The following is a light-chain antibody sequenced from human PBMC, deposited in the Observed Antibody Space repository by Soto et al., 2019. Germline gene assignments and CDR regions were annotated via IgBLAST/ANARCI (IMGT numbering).Light chain of an antibody. CDR2: EVS. Sequence: QSALTEPASVSGSPGQSITISCTGTSSDVGGYNYVSWFQQHPGKAPKLKIYEVSNRPSGVSNRFSGSKSGYTASLTISELQAEDEADYYCTSFTSSNPWVFGGGTKVTVL. CDR1: SSDVGGYNY. V-gene: IGLV2-14*03. J-gene: IGLJ3*02. CDR3: TSFTSSNPWV.